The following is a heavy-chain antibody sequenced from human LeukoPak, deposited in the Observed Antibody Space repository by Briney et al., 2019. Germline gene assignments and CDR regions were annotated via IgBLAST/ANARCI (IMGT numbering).Heavy chain of an antibody. V-gene: IGHV3-43*02. J-gene: IGHJ5*02. CDR2: ISGDGGST. Sequence: GSLRLSCAASGFTFDDYAIHWVRQAPGKGLEWVSLISGDGGSTYYADSVKGRFTISRDNSKNSLYLQMNSLRTEDTALYYCAKDGIRCAGLGPWGQGTLVTVSS. CDR3: AKDGIRCAGLGP. CDR1: GFTFDDYA. D-gene: IGHD3-3*02.